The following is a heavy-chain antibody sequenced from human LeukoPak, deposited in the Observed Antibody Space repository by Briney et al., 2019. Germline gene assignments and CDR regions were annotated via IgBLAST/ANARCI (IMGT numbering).Heavy chain of an antibody. D-gene: IGHD3-22*01. V-gene: IGHV1-2*02. J-gene: IGHJ4*02. Sequence: ASVKVSCKASGYTFTGYYMHWVRQAPGQGLEWMGWINPNSGGTNYAQKFQGRVTMTRDTPISTAYMELSRLRSDDTAVYYCARRRYYDSSGCGFDYWGQGTLVTVSS. CDR1: GYTFTGYY. CDR3: ARRRYYDSSGCGFDY. CDR2: INPNSGGT.